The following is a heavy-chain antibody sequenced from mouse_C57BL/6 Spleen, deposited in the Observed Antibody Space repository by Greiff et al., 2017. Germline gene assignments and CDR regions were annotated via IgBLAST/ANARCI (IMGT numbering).Heavy chain of an antibody. CDR1: GFSLTSYG. J-gene: IGHJ4*01. V-gene: IGHV2-5*01. Sequence: QVHVKQSGPGLVQPSQSLSITCTVSGFSLTSYGVHWVRQSPGKGLEWLGVIWRGGSTDYNAAFMSRLSITKDNSKSQVFFKMNSLQADDTAIYYCAKKDDYDDGGYAMDYWGQGTSVTVSS. D-gene: IGHD2-4*01. CDR2: IWRGGST. CDR3: AKKDDYDDGGYAMDY.